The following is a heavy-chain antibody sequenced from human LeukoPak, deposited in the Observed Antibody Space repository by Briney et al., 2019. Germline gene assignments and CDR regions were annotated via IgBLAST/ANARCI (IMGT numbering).Heavy chain of an antibody. CDR2: IYTSGGT. V-gene: IGHV4-4*07. D-gene: IGHD6-19*01. CDR3: ARTTGHSSGWENWFDP. Sequence: SETLSLTCTVSGGSISSYYWSWIRQPAGKGLEWIGRIYTSGGTNYNPSLKSRVTMSVDTSKNQFSLKLSSVTAADTAVYYCARTTGHSSGWENWFDPWGQGTLVTVSS. J-gene: IGHJ5*02. CDR1: GGSISSYY.